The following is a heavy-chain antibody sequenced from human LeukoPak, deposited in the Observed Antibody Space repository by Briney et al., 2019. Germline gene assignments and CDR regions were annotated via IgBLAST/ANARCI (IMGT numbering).Heavy chain of an antibody. V-gene: IGHV3-23*01. J-gene: IGHJ4*02. CDR2: ISGSGGST. D-gene: IGHD6-19*01. Sequence: PGGSLTLSCAASGFTFSSYAMSWVRQAPGKGLEWVSAISGSGGSTYYADSEKGLFTISRDNSKHTLSMQIHSLRAEDAAVYYCAKSVVAVAVNLDYWGQGTLVTVSS. CDR3: AKSVVAVAVNLDY. CDR1: GFTFSSYA.